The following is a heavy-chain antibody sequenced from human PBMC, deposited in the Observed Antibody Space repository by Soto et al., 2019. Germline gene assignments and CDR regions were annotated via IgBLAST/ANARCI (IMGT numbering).Heavy chain of an antibody. CDR3: AKRYCSGGSCPDTTYYFDY. Sequence: EVQLLESGGGLVQPGGSLRLSCAASGFTFSSYAMSWVRQAPGKGLEWVSAISGSGGSTYYADSVKGRFTISRDNSKNTLYLQMNRLRAEDTAVYYCAKRYCSGGSCPDTTYYFDYWGQGTLVTVSS. V-gene: IGHV3-23*01. CDR1: GFTFSSYA. J-gene: IGHJ4*02. D-gene: IGHD2-15*01. CDR2: ISGSGGST.